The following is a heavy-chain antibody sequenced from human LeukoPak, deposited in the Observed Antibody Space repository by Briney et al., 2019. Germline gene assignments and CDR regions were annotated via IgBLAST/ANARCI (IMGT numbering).Heavy chain of an antibody. V-gene: IGHV4-59*03. Sequence: SETLSLTCAVSGVSMSHFXXXXXXXXXXXXLXXVGSIFYNEDAXXNPSVXXRVTMXVDMSKRQLSLRLTYVTAADTAVYYCAKGETVTTSPFDHWGQGILVTVSS. CDR2: IFYNEDA. D-gene: IGHD4-17*01. CDR1: GVSMSHFX. J-gene: IGHJ4*02. CDR3: AKGETVTTSPFDH.